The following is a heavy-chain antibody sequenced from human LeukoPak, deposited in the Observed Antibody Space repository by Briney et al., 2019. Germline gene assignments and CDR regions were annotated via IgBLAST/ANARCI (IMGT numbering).Heavy chain of an antibody. Sequence: GESLKISCKGSGYSFTSYWIGWVRQPPGKGLEWMGIIYPGDSDTRYSPSFPGQVTISVDKSISTAYLQWNTLKASDTAMYYCARTDGSGSTLSFDMWGQGTMVTVSS. V-gene: IGHV5-51*01. J-gene: IGHJ3*02. CDR2: IYPGDSDT. CDR1: GYSFTSYW. D-gene: IGHD3-22*01. CDR3: ARTDGSGSTLSFDM.